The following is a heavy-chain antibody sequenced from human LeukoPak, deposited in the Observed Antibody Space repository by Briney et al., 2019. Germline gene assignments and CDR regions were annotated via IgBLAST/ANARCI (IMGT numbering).Heavy chain of an antibody. CDR1: GYTFATYD. J-gene: IGHJ4*02. Sequence: ASVKVSCKASGYTFATYDINWVRQATGQGLEWMGWMNPNSGNTGYAQKFQGRVTITRDTSASTAYMELSSLRSENTAVYYCARGRCVGSTNCYYFDSWGQGTLVTVSS. D-gene: IGHD2-2*01. CDR2: MNPNSGNT. CDR3: ARGRCVGSTNCYYFDS. V-gene: IGHV1-8*01.